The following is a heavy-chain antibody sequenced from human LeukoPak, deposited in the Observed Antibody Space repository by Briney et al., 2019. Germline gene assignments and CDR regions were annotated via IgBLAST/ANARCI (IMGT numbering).Heavy chain of an antibody. D-gene: IGHD3-10*01. CDR1: GGSISSYY. CDR3: ARGFTYYYGSGSYPYGMDV. Sequence: PSETLSLTCTVSGGSISSYYWSWIRQPPGKGLEWIGYIYYSGSTNYNPSLKSRVTISVDTSKNQFSLKLSSVTAADTAVYYCARGFTYYYGSGSYPYGMDVWGQGTTVTVSS. CDR2: IYYSGST. J-gene: IGHJ6*02. V-gene: IGHV4-59*01.